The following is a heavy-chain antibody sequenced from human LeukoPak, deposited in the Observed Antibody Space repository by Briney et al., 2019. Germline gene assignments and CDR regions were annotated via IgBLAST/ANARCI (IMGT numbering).Heavy chain of an antibody. CDR2: INHSGST. V-gene: IGHV4-34*01. Sequence: SETLSLTCAVYGGSFSGYYWSWIRQPPGKGLEWIGEINHSGSTNYNPSLKSRVTISVDTSKNQFSLKLSSVTAAGTAVYYCARSIVATTYYFDYWGQGTLVTVSS. CDR3: ARSIVATTYYFDY. CDR1: GGSFSGYY. D-gene: IGHD2-15*01. J-gene: IGHJ4*02.